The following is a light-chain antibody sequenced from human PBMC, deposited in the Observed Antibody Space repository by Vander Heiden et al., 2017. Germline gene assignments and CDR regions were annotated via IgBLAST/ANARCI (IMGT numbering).Light chain of an antibody. J-gene: IGLJ2*01. CDR2: DVS. CDR3: SSYTGSNTV. V-gene: IGLV2-14*03. Sequence: QSALTQPASVSGSPGQTITISCTGSSSDVGGYNYVAWYQQHPGEAPKLMIYDVSYRPSGISNRFSGSKSANSASLTISVLQAEDDADYYCSSYTGSNTVFGGGTKLTVL. CDR1: SSDVGGYNY.